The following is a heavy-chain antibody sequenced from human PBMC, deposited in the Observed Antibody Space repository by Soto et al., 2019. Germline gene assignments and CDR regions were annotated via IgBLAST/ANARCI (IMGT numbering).Heavy chain of an antibody. V-gene: IGHV3-66*01. J-gene: IGHJ1*01. CDR1: GFTVSSNY. CDR3: ARDRIAVAGNPEYFQH. Sequence: PGGSLRLSCAASGFTVSSNYMSWVRQAPGKGLEWVSVIYSGGSTYYADSVKGRFTISRDNSKNTLYLQMNSLRAEDTAVYYCARDRIAVAGNPEYFQHWGQCTLVTVSS. CDR2: IYSGGST. D-gene: IGHD6-19*01.